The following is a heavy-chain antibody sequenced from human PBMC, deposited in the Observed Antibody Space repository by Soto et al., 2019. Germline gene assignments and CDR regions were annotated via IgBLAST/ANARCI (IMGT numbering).Heavy chain of an antibody. Sequence: PSETLSLTCTVSGGSISSYYWSWIRQPPGKGLEWIGYIYYSGSTNYNPSLKSRVTISVDTSKNQFSLKLSSVTAADTAVYYYARRMRGYRGYGLDYWDQGTLVTVSS. CDR2: IYYSGST. CDR3: ARRMRGYRGYGLDY. J-gene: IGHJ4*02. CDR1: GGSISSYY. V-gene: IGHV4-59*08. D-gene: IGHD5-12*01.